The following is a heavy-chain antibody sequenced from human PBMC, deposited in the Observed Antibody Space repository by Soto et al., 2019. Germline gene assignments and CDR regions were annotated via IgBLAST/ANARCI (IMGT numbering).Heavy chain of an antibody. V-gene: IGHV3-23*01. Sequence: EVQLLESGGGLVQPGGSLRLSCAASGFTFSSYAMSWVRQAPGKGLEWVSAISGSGGSTYYADSVKGRFTISRDNSKNTLYLQMNSLRAEDTAVYYCAKDREGAYYYYYMDVWSKGTTVTVSS. CDR2: ISGSGGST. CDR1: GFTFSSYA. D-gene: IGHD3-16*01. CDR3: AKDREGAYYYYYMDV. J-gene: IGHJ6*03.